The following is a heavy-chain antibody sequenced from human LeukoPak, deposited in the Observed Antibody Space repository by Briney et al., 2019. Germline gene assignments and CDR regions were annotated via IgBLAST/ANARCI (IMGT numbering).Heavy chain of an antibody. V-gene: IGHV1-3*01. J-gene: IGHJ3*02. CDR1: GYTFTSYY. CDR2: INAGNGNT. D-gene: IGHD5-12*01. CDR3: ARVGGYSGYEAVRAFDI. Sequence: ASVKVSCKASGYTFTSYYMHWVRQAPGQRLEWMGWINAGNGNTKYSQKFQGRVTITRDTSASTAYMELSSLRSEDTAVYYCARVGGYSGYEAVRAFDIWGQGTMVTVSS.